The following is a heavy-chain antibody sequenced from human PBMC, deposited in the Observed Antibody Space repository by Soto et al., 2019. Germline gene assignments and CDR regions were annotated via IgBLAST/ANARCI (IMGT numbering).Heavy chain of an antibody. V-gene: IGHV1-69*02. Sequence: QVQLVQSGAEVKKPGSSVNVSCKASGDTFSFYTINWVRQAPGLGLEWMGRVNPIVSMSNYAQKFQGRVTITADKSTNTADMQLSTLRSEDTAIYYCAASYGSGYRAFDSWGQGALVTVSS. CDR2: VNPIVSMS. D-gene: IGHD3-10*01. J-gene: IGHJ4*02. CDR1: GDTFSFYT. CDR3: AASYGSGYRAFDS.